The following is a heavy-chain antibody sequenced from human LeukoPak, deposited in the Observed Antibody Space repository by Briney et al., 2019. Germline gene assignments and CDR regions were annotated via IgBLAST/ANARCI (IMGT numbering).Heavy chain of an antibody. CDR1: GYTFTGYY. J-gene: IGHJ4*02. V-gene: IGHV1-2*02. D-gene: IGHD6-13*01. CDR3: AREKIAAAALDY. CDR2: INPNSGGT. Sequence: ASVKVSCKASGYTFTGYYMHWVRQAPGQGLEWMGWINPNSGGTNYAQKFQGRVTMTRDTSISTAYMELSRLRSDDTAVYYCAREKIAAAALDYWGQGTLVTVSS.